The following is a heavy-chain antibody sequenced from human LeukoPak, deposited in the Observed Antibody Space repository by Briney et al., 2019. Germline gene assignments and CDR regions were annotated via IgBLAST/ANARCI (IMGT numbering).Heavy chain of an antibody. Sequence: SETLSLTCAVYGGSFSGYYWSWIRQPPGKGLEWTGEINHSGSTNYNPSLKSRVTISVDTSKNQFSLKLSSVTAADTAVYYCARGSMITFGGVIVIFDYWGQGTLVTVSS. V-gene: IGHV4-34*01. D-gene: IGHD3-16*02. CDR3: ARGSMITFGGVIVIFDY. J-gene: IGHJ4*02. CDR2: INHSGST. CDR1: GGSFSGYY.